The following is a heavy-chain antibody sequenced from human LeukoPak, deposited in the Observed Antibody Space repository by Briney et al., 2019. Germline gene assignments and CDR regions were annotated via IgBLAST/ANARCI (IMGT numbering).Heavy chain of an antibody. CDR1: GFSLSTTGMR. V-gene: IGHV2-70*04. Sequence: SGPALVKPTQTLTLTCTFSGFSLSTTGMRVSWIRQPPGKALEWLARIDWDDDKFYSTSLRTRLTISPDTSKNQVVLTMTNMDPVDTATYYCARSDCICGTCYFLFHQWGQGTLDTVSS. CDR2: IDWDDDK. CDR3: ARSDCICGTCYFLFHQ. D-gene: IGHD2-15*01. J-gene: IGHJ4*02.